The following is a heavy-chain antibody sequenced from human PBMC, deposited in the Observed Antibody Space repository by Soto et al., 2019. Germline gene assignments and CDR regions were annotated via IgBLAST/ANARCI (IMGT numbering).Heavy chain of an antibody. Sequence: PGGSLRLSCAASGFTFGTYWMSWVRQAPGEGLEWVANIKQDGSEKYYVDSVKGRFTISRDNAKNSLYLQMNSLRAEDTALFYCARHRGTYFDYWGQGTLVTVSS. CDR3: ARHRGTYFDY. CDR2: IKQDGSEK. J-gene: IGHJ4*02. V-gene: IGHV3-7*05. D-gene: IGHD1-26*01. CDR1: GFTFGTYW.